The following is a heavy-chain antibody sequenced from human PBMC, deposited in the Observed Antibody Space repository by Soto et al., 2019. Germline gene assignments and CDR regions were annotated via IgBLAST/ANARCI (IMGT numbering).Heavy chain of an antibody. D-gene: IGHD6-19*01. Sequence: SETLSLTCAVYGGSFSGYYWSWIRQPPGKGLEWIGEINHSGSTNYNPSLKSRVTISVDTSKNQFSLKLSSVTAADTAVYYCARGNSSGWYGEASDWFDPWGQGTLVTVSS. V-gene: IGHV4-34*01. CDR1: GGSFSGYY. CDR3: ARGNSSGWYGEASDWFDP. CDR2: INHSGST. J-gene: IGHJ5*02.